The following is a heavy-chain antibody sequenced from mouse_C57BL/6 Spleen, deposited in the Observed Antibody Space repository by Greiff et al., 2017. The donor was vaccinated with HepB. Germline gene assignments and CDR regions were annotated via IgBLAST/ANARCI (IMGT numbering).Heavy chain of an antibody. CDR3: ASTVVEGDYAMDY. Sequence: QVQLQHPGAELVKPGASVKMSCKASGYTFTSYWITWVKQRPGQGLEWIGDIYPGSGSTNYNEKFKSKATLTVDTSSSTAYMQLSSLTSEDSAVYYCASTVVEGDYAMDYWGQGTSVTVSS. D-gene: IGHD1-1*01. V-gene: IGHV1-55*01. J-gene: IGHJ4*01. CDR2: IYPGSGST. CDR1: GYTFTSYW.